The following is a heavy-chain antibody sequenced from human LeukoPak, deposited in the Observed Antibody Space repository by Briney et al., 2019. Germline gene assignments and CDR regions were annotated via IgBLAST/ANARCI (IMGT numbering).Heavy chain of an antibody. V-gene: IGHV4-4*02. Sequence: SETLSLTCAVSGGSISSSNWWSWVRQRPGKGLEWIGEIYHSGSTNYNPSLKSRVTISVDKSKNQFSLKLSSVTAADTAVYYCARVLSVGATVIDYWGQGTLVTVSS. CDR1: GGSISSSNW. CDR3: ARVLSVGATVIDY. D-gene: IGHD1-26*01. J-gene: IGHJ4*02. CDR2: IYHSGST.